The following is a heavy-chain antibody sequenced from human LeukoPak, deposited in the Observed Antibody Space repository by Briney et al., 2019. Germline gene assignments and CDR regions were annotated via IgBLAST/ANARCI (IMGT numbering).Heavy chain of an antibody. D-gene: IGHD6-19*01. CDR1: GGSISSYY. Sequence: PSETLSLTCTVSGGSISSYYWSWIRQPPGKGLEWIGYIYYSGSTNYNPSLKSRVTISVDTSKNQFSLKLSSVTAADTAVYYCARVELLGSSGWPFDHWGQGTLVTVSS. CDR3: ARVELLGSSGWPFDH. V-gene: IGHV4-59*01. J-gene: IGHJ4*02. CDR2: IYYSGST.